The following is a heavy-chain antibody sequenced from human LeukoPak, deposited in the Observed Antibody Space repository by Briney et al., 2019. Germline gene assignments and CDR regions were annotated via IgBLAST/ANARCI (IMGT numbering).Heavy chain of an antibody. Sequence: SETLSLTCTVSGGSISSYYWSWIRQPPGKGLEWIGYIYYSGSTNYNPSLKSRVTISVDTSKNQFSLKLSSMTAADTAVYYCARDSRLNHFDYWGQGTLVTVSS. V-gene: IGHV4-59*01. CDR3: ARDSRLNHFDY. CDR2: IYYSGST. D-gene: IGHD2-2*01. CDR1: GGSISSYY. J-gene: IGHJ4*02.